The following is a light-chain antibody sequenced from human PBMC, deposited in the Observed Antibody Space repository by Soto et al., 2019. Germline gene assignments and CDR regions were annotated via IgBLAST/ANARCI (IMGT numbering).Light chain of an antibody. Sequence: QSVLTQPPSASGTPGQRVTISCSGSSSNIGSNTVNWYQQLPGTAPELLLYSNNQRPSGVPDGFSGSKSGTSASLAISGLQSEDEAEDYCASCDDTLNGLYVVFGGGTQLTVL. J-gene: IGLJ2*01. CDR3: ASCDDTLNGLYVV. CDR1: SSNIGSNT. CDR2: SNN. V-gene: IGLV1-44*01.